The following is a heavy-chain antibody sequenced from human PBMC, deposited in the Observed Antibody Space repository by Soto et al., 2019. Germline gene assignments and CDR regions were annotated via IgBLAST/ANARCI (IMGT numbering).Heavy chain of an antibody. J-gene: IGHJ6*02. D-gene: IGHD6-13*01. CDR2: IDPSDSYT. V-gene: IGHV5-10-1*01. Sequence: RGESLKISCKGSGYSFTSYWISWVRQMPVKGLEWMGRIDPSDSYTNYSPSFQGHVTISADKSISTAYLQWSSLKASDTAMYYCARDPQLGGRANGMDVWGQGTTVTVSS. CDR1: GYSFTSYW. CDR3: ARDPQLGGRANGMDV.